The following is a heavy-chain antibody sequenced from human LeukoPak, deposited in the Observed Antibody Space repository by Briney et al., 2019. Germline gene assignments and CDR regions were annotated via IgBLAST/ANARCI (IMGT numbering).Heavy chain of an antibody. D-gene: IGHD6-19*01. Sequence: SVKVSCKASGGTFSSYAISWVRQAPGQGLEWMGRIIPILGIANYAQKFQGRVTITADKSTSTAYVELSSLRSEDTAVYYCARDSSGWYGWFDPWGQGTLVTVSS. V-gene: IGHV1-69*04. J-gene: IGHJ5*02. CDR2: IIPILGIA. CDR1: GGTFSSYA. CDR3: ARDSSGWYGWFDP.